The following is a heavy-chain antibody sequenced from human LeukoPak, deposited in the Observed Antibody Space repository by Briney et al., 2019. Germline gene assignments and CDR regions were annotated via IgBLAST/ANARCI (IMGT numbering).Heavy chain of an antibody. Sequence: GGSLRLSCAASGFTLSSYSMNWVRQAPGKGLEWVLSISSSSSYIYYEDSVKGRFTISRDNAKNSLYLQMNSLRAEDTAVYYCARDLHSDGDYVGWGQGTLVTVSS. CDR1: GFTLSSYS. CDR2: ISSSSSYI. V-gene: IGHV3-21*01. D-gene: IGHD4-17*01. J-gene: IGHJ4*02. CDR3: ARDLHSDGDYVG.